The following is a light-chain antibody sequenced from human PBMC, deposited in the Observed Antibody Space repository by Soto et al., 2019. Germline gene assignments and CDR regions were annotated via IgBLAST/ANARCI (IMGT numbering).Light chain of an antibody. CDR3: SSFTSNNTVL. J-gene: IGLJ2*01. CDR1: SSDVGGYNY. V-gene: IGLV2-14*01. Sequence: QSALTQPASVSGSPGQSITISCTGTSSDVGGYNYVSWYQQHPGKAPKLMIYNVSNRPSGVSNRFSVSKSGNTASLTISGLQAEDEVHYYCSSFTSNNTVLFGGGTKLTVL. CDR2: NVS.